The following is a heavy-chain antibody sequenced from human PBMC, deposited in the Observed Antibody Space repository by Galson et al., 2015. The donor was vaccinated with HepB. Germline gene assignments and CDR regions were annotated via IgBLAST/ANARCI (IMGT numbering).Heavy chain of an antibody. J-gene: IGHJ4*02. CDR3: ARDAGFGGPLDY. D-gene: IGHD4-23*01. CDR2: IIPFLDTI. CDR1: GGTFSSYG. V-gene: IGHV1-69*13. Sequence: SVKVSCKASGGTFSSYGISWVRQAPGQRLEWMGGIIPFLDTINYAQKFQGRVTITADESTSTAHMELSSLRSEDTAVYYCARDAGFGGPLDYWGQGTLVTVSS.